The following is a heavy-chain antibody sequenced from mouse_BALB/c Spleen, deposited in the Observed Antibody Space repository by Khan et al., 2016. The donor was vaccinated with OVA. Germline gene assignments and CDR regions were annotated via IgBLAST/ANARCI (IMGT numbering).Heavy chain of an antibody. J-gene: IGHJ4*01. V-gene: IGHV3-2*02. CDR2: ISSSGST. CDR3: ARDGSRYNYAMDY. D-gene: IGHD2-3*01. Sequence: EVKLEESGPGLVKPSQSLSLTCTVTGYSITSDYAWNWIRQFPGNKLEWMGYISSSGSTNYNPALKSRISITRDTSTNQFFLQLNSVTTEDTATYDCARDGSRYNYAMDYWGQGTSVTVSS. CDR1: GYSITSDYA.